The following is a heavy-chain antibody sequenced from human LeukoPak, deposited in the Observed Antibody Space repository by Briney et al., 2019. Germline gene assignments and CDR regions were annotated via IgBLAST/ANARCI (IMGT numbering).Heavy chain of an antibody. CDR3: AKDRGSRNDYSGSFDY. V-gene: IGHV3-9*01. CDR1: GFTFDDYA. J-gene: IGHJ4*02. D-gene: IGHD4-11*01. CDR2: ISWHSGSI. Sequence: SLRLSCAASGFTFDDYAMHWVRQAPGKGLEWLSGISWHSGSIGYADSVKGRFTISRDSAKNSLYLQMNSLRAEDTALYYCAKDRGSRNDYSGSFDYWGQGTLVTVSS.